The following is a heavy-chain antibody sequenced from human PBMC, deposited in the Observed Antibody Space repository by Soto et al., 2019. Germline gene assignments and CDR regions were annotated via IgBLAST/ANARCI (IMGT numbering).Heavy chain of an antibody. CDR2: ISAYNGNT. D-gene: IGHD3-3*01. J-gene: IGHJ4*02. CDR3: ARYKDKIWSGYYTMTHPFDY. CDR1: GYTITSYG. V-gene: IGHV1-18*04. Sequence: GAPAKPTWKEPGYTITSYGISWVRQANGQGLEWMGWISAYNGNTNYAQKLQGRVTMTTDTSTSTAYMELRSLRSDDTAVYYCARYKDKIWSGYYTMTHPFDYWGQGTLVTVSS.